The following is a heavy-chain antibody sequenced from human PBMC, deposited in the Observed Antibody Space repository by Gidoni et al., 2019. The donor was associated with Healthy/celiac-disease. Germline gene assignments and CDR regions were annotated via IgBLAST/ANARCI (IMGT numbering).Heavy chain of an antibody. CDR1: GFTFSGSA. J-gene: IGHJ3*02. V-gene: IGHV3-73*01. D-gene: IGHD2-15*01. Sequence: EVQLVESGGGLVQPGGSLKLSCAASGFTFSGSAMHWVRQASGKGLEWVGRIGSKANSYATEYAASVKGRFTISRDDSKNTAYLQMNSLKTEDTAVYYCTSVAATPEDACDAFDIWGQGTMVTVSS. CDR2: IGSKANSYAT. CDR3: TSVAATPEDACDAFDI.